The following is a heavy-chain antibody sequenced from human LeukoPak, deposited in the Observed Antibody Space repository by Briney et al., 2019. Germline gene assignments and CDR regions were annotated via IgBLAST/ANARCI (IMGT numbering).Heavy chain of an antibody. CDR3: ASTQMRTVTILFPSSGAPIDS. J-gene: IGHJ5*01. V-gene: IGHV4-34*12. CDR1: GGSFTGYY. D-gene: IGHD4-17*01. Sequence: PSETRSLTCAVYGGSFTGYYWTWIRQPQGRGLGWIGKIIHSGSTLYNPAHKNRVTMSVDTSKNQFSLTLDSVTAADRAISHCASTQMRTVTILFPSSGAPIDSWGQGSLVTVSS. CDR2: IIHSGST.